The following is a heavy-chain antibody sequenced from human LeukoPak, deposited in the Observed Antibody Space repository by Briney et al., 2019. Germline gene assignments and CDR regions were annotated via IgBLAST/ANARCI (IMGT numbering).Heavy chain of an antibody. Sequence: KPSETLSLTCAVYGGSFSGYYWSWIRQPPAKGLEWIGEINHSGSTNYNPSLKSRVTISVDTSKNQFSLKLSSVTAADTAVYYCARVICSGGSCRFDYWGQGTLVTVSS. J-gene: IGHJ4*02. D-gene: IGHD2-15*01. CDR3: ARVICSGGSCRFDY. CDR1: GGSFSGYY. V-gene: IGHV4-34*01. CDR2: INHSGST.